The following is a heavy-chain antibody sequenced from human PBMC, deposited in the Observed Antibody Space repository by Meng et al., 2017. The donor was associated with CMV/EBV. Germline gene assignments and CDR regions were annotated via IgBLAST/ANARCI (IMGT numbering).Heavy chain of an antibody. CDR1: GFTFSSYW. CDR2: INSDGSST. J-gene: IGHJ6*02. Sequence: GESLKISCAASGFTFSSYWMHWVRQAPGKGLVWVSRINSDGSSTSYADSVKGRFTISRDNAKNTPYLQMNSLRAEDTAVYYCARESDYGMDVWGQGTTVTVSS. V-gene: IGHV3-74*01. CDR3: ARESDYGMDV.